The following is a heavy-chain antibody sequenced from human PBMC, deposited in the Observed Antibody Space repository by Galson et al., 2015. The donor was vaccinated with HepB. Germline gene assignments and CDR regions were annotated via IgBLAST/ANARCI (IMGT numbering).Heavy chain of an antibody. Sequence: SVKVSCKASGYTFTGYYMHWVRQAPGQGLEWMGWINPNSGGTNYAQKFQGRVTMTRDTSISTAYMELSRLRSDDTAVYYCARAGSSFNYYYYGMDVWGQGTTVTVSS. CDR1: GYTFTGYY. D-gene: IGHD3-3*01. J-gene: IGHJ6*02. V-gene: IGHV1-2*02. CDR2: INPNSGGT. CDR3: ARAGSSFNYYYYGMDV.